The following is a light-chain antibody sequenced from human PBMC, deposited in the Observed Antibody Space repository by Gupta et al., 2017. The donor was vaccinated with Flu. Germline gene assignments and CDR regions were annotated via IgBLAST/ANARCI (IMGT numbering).Light chain of an antibody. CDR1: SSDDGSYNL. CDR3: CSYAGSSTLV. V-gene: IGLV2-23*01. Sequence: QSALTQPASVSGSPGQSNTISCFGTSSDDGSYNLVSWYQQHPGKAPKLMIYEGSKRPSGVSNRFSGSKSGNTASLTISGLQAEDEADYYCCSYAGSSTLVFGGGTKLTVL. CDR2: EGS. J-gene: IGLJ2*01.